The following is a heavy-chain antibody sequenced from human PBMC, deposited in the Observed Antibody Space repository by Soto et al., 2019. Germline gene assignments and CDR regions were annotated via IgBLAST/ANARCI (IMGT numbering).Heavy chain of an antibody. CDR1: GFTFNTFG. Sequence: GGSLRLSCGASGFTFNTFGMHWVRQVAGKGLEWVAVIWHDGSKKYYSDSVKGRFTISKDNSKNTVYLQMNSLRAEDTALYYCARDPGVYYDSLTGYPDYWGQGTLVTSPQ. J-gene: IGHJ4*02. V-gene: IGHV3-33*01. CDR3: ARDPGVYYDSLTGYPDY. D-gene: IGHD3-9*01. CDR2: IWHDGSKK.